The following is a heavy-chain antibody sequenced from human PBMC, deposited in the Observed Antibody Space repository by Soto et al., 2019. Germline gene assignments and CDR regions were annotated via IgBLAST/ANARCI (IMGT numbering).Heavy chain of an antibody. V-gene: IGHV1-3*01. Sequence: ASVKVSCKASGYTFTSYAMHWARQAPGQRLEWMGWINAGNGNTKYSQKFQGRVTITRDTSASTAYMELSSLRSEDTAVYYCANALGLYYFYYLGQGTLVTVSS. CDR3: ANALGLYYFYY. CDR1: GYTFTSYA. J-gene: IGHJ4*02. D-gene: IGHD3-16*01. CDR2: INAGNGNT.